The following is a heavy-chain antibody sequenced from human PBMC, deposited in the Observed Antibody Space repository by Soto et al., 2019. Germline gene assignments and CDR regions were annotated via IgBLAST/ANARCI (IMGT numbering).Heavy chain of an antibody. D-gene: IGHD4-4*01. J-gene: IGHJ4*02. CDR2: ISSSSSYI. CDR1: GFTFSSYS. Sequence: EVQLVESGGGLVKPGGSLRLSCAASGFTFSSYSMNWVRQAPGKGLEWVSSISSSSSYIYYADSVKGRFTISRDNAKNSLYLQMNSLRDEDTAVYYCARGALVTPEVFDYWGQGTLVTVSS. V-gene: IGHV3-21*01. CDR3: ARGALVTPEVFDY.